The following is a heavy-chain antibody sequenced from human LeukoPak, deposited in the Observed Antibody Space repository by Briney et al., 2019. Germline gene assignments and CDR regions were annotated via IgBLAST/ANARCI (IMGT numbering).Heavy chain of an antibody. Sequence: GGSLRLSCAASGFTFSNYPMTWVRQAPGKGLEWVSAITTDGSRTYNADSVKGRFTISRDNSKNTLYLQMNSQRAEDTAVYYCAKGNTVTPDYWGQGTLVTVSS. CDR3: AKGNTVTPDY. CDR2: ITTDGSRT. V-gene: IGHV3-23*01. CDR1: GFTFSNYP. J-gene: IGHJ4*02. D-gene: IGHD4-17*01.